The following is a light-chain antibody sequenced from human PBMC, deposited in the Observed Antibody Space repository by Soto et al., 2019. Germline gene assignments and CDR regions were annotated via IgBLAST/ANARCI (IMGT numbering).Light chain of an antibody. J-gene: IGLJ2*01. Sequence: QSALTQPPSVSGAPGQTVTISCTGTNPNIGRGYDVQWYQHLPGTAPKLLIYGNTNRHSGVPARFSGSKSGTSASLVIAGLQAEDESFYFCQSYDTYLSASVFGGGTKLTVL. CDR3: QSYDTYLSASV. CDR1: NPNIGRGYD. V-gene: IGLV1-40*01. CDR2: GNT.